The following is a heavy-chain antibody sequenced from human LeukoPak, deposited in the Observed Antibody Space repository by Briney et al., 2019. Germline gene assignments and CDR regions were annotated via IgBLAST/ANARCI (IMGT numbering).Heavy chain of an antibody. CDR1: GFTFDDYA. D-gene: IGHD3-10*01. CDR2: ISWNSGSI. CDR3: AKDGEYGSGSYSYWYFDL. J-gene: IGHJ2*01. Sequence: GGSLRLSCAASGFTFDDYAMRWVRQAPGKGLEWVSGISWNSGSIGYADSVKGRFTISRDNAKNSLYLQMNSLRAEDTALYYCAKDGEYGSGSYSYWYFDLWGRGTLVTVSS. V-gene: IGHV3-9*01.